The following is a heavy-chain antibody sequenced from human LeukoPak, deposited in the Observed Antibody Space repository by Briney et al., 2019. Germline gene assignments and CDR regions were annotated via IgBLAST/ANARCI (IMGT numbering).Heavy chain of an antibody. V-gene: IGHV4-59*08. CDR2: IYCSGST. Sequence: SETLSLTCTVSGRSISSYYWSWIRQPPPKGLDWIGYIYCSGSTNYNPSLKSRVTISVDTSKNQFSLKLRSVTAADTAVYYCARAGDGDNSKPYFDYWGQGTLVTVSS. J-gene: IGHJ4*02. CDR1: GRSISSYY. CDR3: ARAGDGDNSKPYFDY. D-gene: IGHD5-24*01.